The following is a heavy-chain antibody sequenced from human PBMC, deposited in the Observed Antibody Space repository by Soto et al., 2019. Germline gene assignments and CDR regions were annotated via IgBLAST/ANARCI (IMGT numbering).Heavy chain of an antibody. Sequence: GSGPTLVNPTQTLTLTCTFSAFSLSTNGVGVGWIRQPPGKPLEWLAVIYWNEDKRYSRSLKSRLSITKDTSKNQELLTMTTMDPVDTATYYCVHTVLVHTIPGGNYFDHWGPGILVTVSS. CDR3: VHTVLVHTIPGGNYFDH. V-gene: IGHV2-5*01. D-gene: IGHD2-8*02. CDR2: IYWNEDK. CDR1: AFSLSTNGVG. J-gene: IGHJ4*02.